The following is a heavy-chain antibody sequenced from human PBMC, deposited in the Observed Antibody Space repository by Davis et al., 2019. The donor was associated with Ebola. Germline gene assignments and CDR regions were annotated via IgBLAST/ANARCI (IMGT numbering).Heavy chain of an antibody. CDR3: ARDRVDFWSGYWYYYMDV. Sequence: PSETLSLTCTVSGGSISSYYWSWIRQPPGKGLEWIGYIYYSGSTNYNPSLKSRVTISVDTSKNQFSLKLSSVTAADTAVYYCARDRVDFWSGYWYYYMDVWGKGTTVTVSS. CDR2: IYYSGST. J-gene: IGHJ6*03. D-gene: IGHD3-3*01. V-gene: IGHV4-59*01. CDR1: GGSISSYY.